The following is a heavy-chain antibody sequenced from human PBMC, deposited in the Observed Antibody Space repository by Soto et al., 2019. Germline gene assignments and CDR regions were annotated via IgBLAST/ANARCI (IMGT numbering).Heavy chain of an antibody. Sequence: SETLSLTCTVSGGSISSGGYYWSWIRQHPGKGLEWIGYIYYSGSTYYNPSLKSRVTISVDTSKNQFSLKLSSVTAADTAVYYCARVVPAAIIGSVYMDVWGKGTTVTVSS. D-gene: IGHD2-2*02. CDR2: IYYSGST. J-gene: IGHJ6*03. CDR1: GGSISSGGYY. V-gene: IGHV4-31*03. CDR3: ARVVPAAIIGSVYMDV.